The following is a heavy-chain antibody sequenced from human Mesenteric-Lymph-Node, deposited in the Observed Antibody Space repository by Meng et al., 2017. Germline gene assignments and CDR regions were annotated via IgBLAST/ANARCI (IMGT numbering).Heavy chain of an antibody. CDR1: GGYISSGGYS. V-gene: IGHV4-30-2*01. Sequence: LQLQESGSGLVRSSQTLSLACRFSGGYISSGGYSWSWIRQPPGKGLEWIGYIYHSGSTYYNPSLKSRVTISIDRSNNQFSLKLSSVTAADTAVYYCARLYCVSTTCYADYWGQGTLVTVSS. CDR3: ARLYCVSTTCYADY. J-gene: IGHJ4*02. CDR2: IYHSGST. D-gene: IGHD2-2*01.